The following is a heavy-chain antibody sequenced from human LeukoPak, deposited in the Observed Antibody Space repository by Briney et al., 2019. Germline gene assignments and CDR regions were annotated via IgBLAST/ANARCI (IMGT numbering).Heavy chain of an antibody. D-gene: IGHD2-2*01. J-gene: IGHJ1*01. CDR1: GYTFTSYG. CDR3: ARDRAAAMGHFQH. V-gene: IGHV1-18*01. Sequence: ASVTVSCKASGYTFTSYGIRWVRQARGQGLEWMGWISAYNGNTNYVQKLQGRVTMTTDTSTSTAYMELRSLRSDDTAVYYCARDRAAAMGHFQHWGQGTLVTVSS. CDR2: ISAYNGNT.